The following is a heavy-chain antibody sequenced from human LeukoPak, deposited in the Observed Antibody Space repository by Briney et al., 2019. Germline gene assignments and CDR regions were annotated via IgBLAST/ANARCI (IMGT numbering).Heavy chain of an antibody. D-gene: IGHD6-13*01. CDR1: GGSISSGGYY. J-gene: IGHJ4*02. V-gene: IGHV4-30-2*01. CDR3: AKRVAAAGIFDY. CDR2: IYQSGST. Sequence: PSETLSLTCTVSGGSISSGGYYWSWIRQPPGKGLEWIGYIYQSGSTYYTPSLESRVTISVDRSKNQFSLRLSSVTAADTAVYYCAKRVAAAGIFDYWGQGTLVTVSS.